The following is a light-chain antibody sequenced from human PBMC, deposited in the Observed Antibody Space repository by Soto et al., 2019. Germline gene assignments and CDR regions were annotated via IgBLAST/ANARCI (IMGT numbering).Light chain of an antibody. V-gene: IGKV3-11*01. J-gene: IGKJ3*01. CDR1: QSVDIY. CDR3: QQRALWPPT. CDR2: DAS. Sequence: EIVLTQPPATLSLSPGERATLSCRASQSVDIYLGWFQQKPGQAPRLLIYDASNRATGTPARFSGSGSGTDFTLTISSLEPEDFAVYFCQQRALWPPTFGPGTKVDIK.